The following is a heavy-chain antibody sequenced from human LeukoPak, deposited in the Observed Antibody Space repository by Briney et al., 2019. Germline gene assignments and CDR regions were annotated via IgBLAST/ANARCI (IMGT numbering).Heavy chain of an antibody. J-gene: IGHJ4*02. D-gene: IGHD3-3*01. CDR1: GYTFTNYG. Sequence: EASVKVSCKASGYTFTNYGISWVRQAPGQGLEWMGWISVYNGNTNYAQKFQGRVTMTTDTSTRTAYMELRSLRSDDTAVYYCARGITIFGVVIPLDYWGQGTLVTVSS. CDR2: ISVYNGNT. V-gene: IGHV1-18*01. CDR3: ARGITIFGVVIPLDY.